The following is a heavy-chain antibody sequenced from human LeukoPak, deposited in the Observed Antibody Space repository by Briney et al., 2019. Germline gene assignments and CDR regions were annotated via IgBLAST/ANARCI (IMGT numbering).Heavy chain of an antibody. V-gene: IGHV1-18*01. J-gene: IGHJ4*02. D-gene: IGHD3-22*01. CDR3: ARLPEYYYDSSGYPALNGYYFDY. Sequence: GASVKVSCKASGYTFTSYGISWVRQAPGQGLEWMGWISAYDGNTNYAQKLQGRVTMTTDTSTSTAYMELRSLRSDDTAVYYCARLPEYYYDSSGYPALNGYYFDYWGQGTLVTVSS. CDR2: ISAYDGNT. CDR1: GYTFTSYG.